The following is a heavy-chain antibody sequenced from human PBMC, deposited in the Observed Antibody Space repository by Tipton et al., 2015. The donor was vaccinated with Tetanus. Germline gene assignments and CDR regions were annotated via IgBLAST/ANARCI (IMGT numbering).Heavy chain of an antibody. Sequence: SLRLSCAASGFTFKSYTLNWVRQAPGNGLEWVAAISGSRLTPYYADSVKGRFTISRDNSKNTLSLQLNSLRADDTAIYYCAKEALGVLNLWATGTTVIVSS. D-gene: IGHD1-14*01. J-gene: IGHJ6*04. CDR3: AKEALGVLNL. CDR1: GFTFKSYT. CDR2: ISGSRLTP. V-gene: IGHV3-23*01.